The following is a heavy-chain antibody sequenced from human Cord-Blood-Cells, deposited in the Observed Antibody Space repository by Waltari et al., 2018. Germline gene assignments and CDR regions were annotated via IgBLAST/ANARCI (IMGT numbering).Heavy chain of an antibody. V-gene: IGHV1-2*02. CDR3: ARGLGDFWSGYYVDY. CDR1: GYTFTGYY. J-gene: IGHJ4*02. D-gene: IGHD3-3*01. Sequence: QVQLVQSGAEVKKPGASVKVSCKASGYTFTGYYMHWVRQAPGQGLEWMGWINPNSGGTNDAQKFQGRVTMTRDTSISSAYMELSRLRSDDTAVYYCARGLGDFWSGYYVDYWGQGTLVTVSS. CDR2: INPNSGGT.